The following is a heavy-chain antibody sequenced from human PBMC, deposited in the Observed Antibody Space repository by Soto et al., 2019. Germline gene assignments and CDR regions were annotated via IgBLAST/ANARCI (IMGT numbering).Heavy chain of an antibody. D-gene: IGHD6-13*01. CDR3: ASLDSSNFDY. Sequence: GGSLTLSCAASGFPLSSYRMHWVRQAPGKGLEWVAVIWYDGSNKYYADSVKGRFTISRDNSKNTLYLQMNSLRAEDTAVYYCASLDSSNFDYWGQGTLVTVSS. V-gene: IGHV3-33*01. CDR1: GFPLSSYR. CDR2: IWYDGSNK. J-gene: IGHJ4*02.